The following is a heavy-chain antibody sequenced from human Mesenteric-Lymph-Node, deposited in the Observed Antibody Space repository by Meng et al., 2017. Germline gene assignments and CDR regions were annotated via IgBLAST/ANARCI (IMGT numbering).Heavy chain of an antibody. V-gene: IGHV1-8*01. Sequence: QVQLVQPGAEVKKLGASGKVSCKASGYTFSSYDINWSRQATGQGLEWRGWMNPNIGNTGYAQKFQGRVTMNRNTSISTAYMELSSLRSEDTAVYYCARGPEEFDYWGQGTLVTVSS. J-gene: IGHJ4*02. CDR1: GYTFSSYD. CDR3: ARGPEEFDY. CDR2: MNPNIGNT.